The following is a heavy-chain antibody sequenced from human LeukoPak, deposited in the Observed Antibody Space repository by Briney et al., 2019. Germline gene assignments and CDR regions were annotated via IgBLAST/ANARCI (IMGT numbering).Heavy chain of an antibody. Sequence: GGSLRLSCAASGFTFSNAWMSWVRQAPGKGLEWVAFIRYDGSNKYYADSVKGRFTISRDNSKNTLYLQMNSLRAEDTAVYYCAKDQGITIFGVVIDWGQGTLVTVSS. CDR2: IRYDGSNK. V-gene: IGHV3-30*02. J-gene: IGHJ4*02. CDR1: GFTFSNAW. D-gene: IGHD3-3*01. CDR3: AKDQGITIFGVVID.